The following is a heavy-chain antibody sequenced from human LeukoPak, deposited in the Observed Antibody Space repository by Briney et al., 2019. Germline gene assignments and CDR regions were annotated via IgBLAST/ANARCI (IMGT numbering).Heavy chain of an antibody. D-gene: IGHD3-10*01. CDR2: INHSGST. Sequence: GKGLELIGEINHSGSTNYNPSLKSRVTISVDTSKNQFSLKLSSVTAADTAVYYCARGRRSYYGSGSGMDLWGKGTTVTVSS. CDR3: ARGRRSYYGSGSGMDL. V-gene: IGHV4-34*01. J-gene: IGHJ6*04.